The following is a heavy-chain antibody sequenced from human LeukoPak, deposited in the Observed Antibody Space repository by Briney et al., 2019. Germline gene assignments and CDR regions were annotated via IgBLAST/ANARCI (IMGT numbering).Heavy chain of an antibody. CDR3: ARNRAAPED. V-gene: IGHV3-7*01. CDR1: GFTFSGSW. J-gene: IGHJ4*02. CDR2: INQDASVQ. Sequence: QPGGSLRLSCAASGFTFSGSWVTWVRQAPGKGLEWVASINQDASVQHLVDVVKGRFAISRDNAKNSLYLQMNSLRDDDTAIYYCARNRAAPEDWGQGTLVTVSS. D-gene: IGHD1-14*01.